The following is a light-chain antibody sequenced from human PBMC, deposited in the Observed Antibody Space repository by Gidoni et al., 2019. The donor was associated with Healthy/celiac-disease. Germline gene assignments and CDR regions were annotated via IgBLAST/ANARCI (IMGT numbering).Light chain of an antibody. V-gene: IGKV1-39*01. CDR1: QSISSY. Sequence: DIQMTQSPSSLSASVGDRVTITCRASQSISSYLNWYQQKPGKAPKVLIYAASSLQSGVPSRFSGSGSGTDFTLTISSLQPEDFATYYCQQSYSSPLFXQXTKVEIK. J-gene: IGKJ1*01. CDR2: AAS. CDR3: QQSYSSPL.